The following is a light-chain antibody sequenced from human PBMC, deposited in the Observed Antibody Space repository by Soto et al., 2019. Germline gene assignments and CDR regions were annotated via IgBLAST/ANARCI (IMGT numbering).Light chain of an antibody. J-gene: IGKJ2*01. Sequence: EIVMTQSPATLSVSPGERATLSCRASQSVRSNLAWYQQKPGQAPRLLIYGASTRATGIPARFSGSGSGTEFTLTISSLQSEDFAVYYCHQYNSWPPYTFGQGTKLEIK. V-gene: IGKV3-15*01. CDR3: HQYNSWPPYT. CDR2: GAS. CDR1: QSVRSN.